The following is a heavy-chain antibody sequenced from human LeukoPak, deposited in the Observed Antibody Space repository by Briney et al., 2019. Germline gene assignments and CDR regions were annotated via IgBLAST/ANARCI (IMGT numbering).Heavy chain of an antibody. D-gene: IGHD2-21*02. J-gene: IGHJ4*02. CDR3: AREVPATAILDY. Sequence: SETLSLTCTVSGDSISSSAHYWGWIRQPPGKGLEWIGSMYYSGSTYYNPSLKSRVTISVDTSKNQFSLKLSSVTAADTAVYYCAREVPATAILDYWGQGTLVIVSS. CDR1: GDSISSSAHY. CDR2: MYYSGST. V-gene: IGHV4-39*07.